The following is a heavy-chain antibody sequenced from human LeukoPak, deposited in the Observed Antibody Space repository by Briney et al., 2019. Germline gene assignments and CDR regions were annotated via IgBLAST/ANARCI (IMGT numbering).Heavy chain of an antibody. CDR3: AKGLVFHDNYFDN. CDR2: IGGSDDST. Sequence: GGSLRLSCVASGFSFSTYAMNWVRQVPGKGLEWVSTIGGSDDSTSYADSVKGQFTISSDSSKNTLYLQMNSLRAEDTAVYFCAKGLVFHDNYFDNWGQGTLVTVSS. V-gene: IGHV3-23*01. CDR1: GFSFSTYA. J-gene: IGHJ4*02. D-gene: IGHD5/OR15-5a*01.